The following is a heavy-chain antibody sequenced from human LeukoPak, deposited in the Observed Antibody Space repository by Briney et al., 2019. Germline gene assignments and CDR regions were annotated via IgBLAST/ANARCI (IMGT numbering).Heavy chain of an antibody. V-gene: IGHV3-74*01. CDR2: INSEGSST. CDR3: ASRDQSCSGGSCYPIDY. D-gene: IGHD2-15*01. CDR1: GITFSRYW. Sequence: PGGSLRLSCAASGITFSRYWMHWVRQAPGKGLVWVSRINSEGSSTSYADSVKGRFTISRDNAKNTLYLQMNSLRAEDTAVYYCASRDQSCSGGSCYPIDYWGQGTLVTVSS. J-gene: IGHJ4*02.